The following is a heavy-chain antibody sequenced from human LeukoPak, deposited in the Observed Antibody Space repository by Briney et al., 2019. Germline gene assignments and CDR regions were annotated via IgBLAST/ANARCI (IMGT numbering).Heavy chain of an antibody. CDR1: GFTFTTYW. V-gene: IGHV3-7*03. D-gene: IGHD3-9*01. CDR2: IKQDGSEK. CDR3: ARGYDTLTGWLDY. J-gene: IGHJ4*02. Sequence: GGSLRLSCAASGFTFTTYWMTWVRQAPGKGLEWVANIKQDGSEKYYVDSVRGRFTVSRDNAKNSLYLQMNSLRAEDTAVYYCARGYDTLTGWLDYWGQGTLVTVSS.